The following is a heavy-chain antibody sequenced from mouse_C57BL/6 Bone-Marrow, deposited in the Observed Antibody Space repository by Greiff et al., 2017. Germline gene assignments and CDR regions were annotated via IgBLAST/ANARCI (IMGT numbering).Heavy chain of an antibody. Sequence: EVQVVESGPGMVKPSQSLSLTCTVTGYSITSGYDWHWIRHFPGNKLEWMGYISYSGSTNYNPSLKSRISITHDTSKNHFFLKLNSVTTEDTATYYCSRGGGYYYGPWFAYWGQGTLVTVSA. V-gene: IGHV3-1*01. CDR3: SRGGGYYYGPWFAY. D-gene: IGHD1-1*01. CDR2: ISYSGST. J-gene: IGHJ3*01. CDR1: GYSITSGYD.